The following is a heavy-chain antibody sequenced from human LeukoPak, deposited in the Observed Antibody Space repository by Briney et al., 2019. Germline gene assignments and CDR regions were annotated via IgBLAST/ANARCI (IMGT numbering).Heavy chain of an antibody. V-gene: IGHV1-18*01. CDR2: ISAYNGNT. J-gene: IGHJ4*02. CDR1: GYTFTSYG. Sequence: ASVKVSCKASGYTFTSYGISWVRQAPGQGLEWMGWISAYNGNTNYAQKLQGRVTMTTDTSTSTAYMELRSLRSDDTAVYYCARVTYDILTGYPITGFDYWGQGTLVTVSS. D-gene: IGHD3-9*01. CDR3: ARVTYDILTGYPITGFDY.